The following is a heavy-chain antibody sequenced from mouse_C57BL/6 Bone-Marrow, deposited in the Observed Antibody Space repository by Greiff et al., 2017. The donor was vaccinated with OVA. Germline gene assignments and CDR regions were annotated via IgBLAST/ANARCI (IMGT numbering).Heavy chain of an antibody. V-gene: IGHV14-4*01. CDR3: TTNSAGYVGY. Sequence: EVKLMESGAELVRPGASVKLSCTASGFNITDYYMHWVKQRPEQGLEWIGWIDPENGDTEYASKFQGKATITADTSSNTAYLQLSSLTSEDTAVYYCTTNSAGYVGYWGQGTTLTVSS. D-gene: IGHD3-2*02. CDR1: GFNITDYY. J-gene: IGHJ2*01. CDR2: IDPENGDT.